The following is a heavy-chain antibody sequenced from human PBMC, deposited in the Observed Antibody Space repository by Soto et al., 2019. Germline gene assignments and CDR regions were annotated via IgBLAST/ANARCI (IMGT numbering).Heavy chain of an antibody. CDR2: INPNSGGT. V-gene: IGHV1-2*04. CDR3: ARDLGLSGWYGDYYYGMDV. Sequence: GASVKVSCKASGYTFTGYYMHWVRQAPGQGLEWMGWINPNSGGTNYAQKFQGWVTMTRDTSISTAYMELSRLRSDDTAVYYCARDLGLSGWYGDYYYGMDVWGQGTTVTVSS. J-gene: IGHJ6*02. D-gene: IGHD6-19*01. CDR1: GYTFTGYY.